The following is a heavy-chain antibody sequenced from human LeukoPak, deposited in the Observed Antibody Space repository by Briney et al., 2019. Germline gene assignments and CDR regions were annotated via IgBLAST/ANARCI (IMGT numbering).Heavy chain of an antibody. D-gene: IGHD5-24*01. J-gene: IGHJ4*02. CDR1: GGSCDDYY. V-gene: IGHV4-34*01. CDR2: IHPSGIF. CDR3: ARGRDRSKAGDH. Sequence: SETLSLTCAVYGGSCDDYYCSWLRQPPGKGPEWIGEIHPSGIFYYNSSLLSRVTISIDTSKSQFSLRLTSVTAADTAFYYCARGRDRSKAGDHWAQGSLVTVSS.